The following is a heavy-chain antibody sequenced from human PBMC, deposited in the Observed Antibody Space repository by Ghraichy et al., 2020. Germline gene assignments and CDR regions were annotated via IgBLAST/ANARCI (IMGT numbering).Heavy chain of an antibody. CDR2: TYYRSKWYN. Sequence: SETLSLTCAISGDSVSSKSAAWNWIRQSPSRGLEWLGRTYYRSKWYNEYAESIESRMTINPDTSKNQFSLQLDSVTPEDTAVYYCTRSGYCSSIKCRNHDYWGQGTLVTVSS. CDR3: TRSGYCSSIKCRNHDY. V-gene: IGHV6-1*01. D-gene: IGHD2-2*01. CDR1: GDSVSSKSAA. J-gene: IGHJ4*02.